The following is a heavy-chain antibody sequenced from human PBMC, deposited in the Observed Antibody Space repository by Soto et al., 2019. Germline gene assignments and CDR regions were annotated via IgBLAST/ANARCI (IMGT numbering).Heavy chain of an antibody. V-gene: IGHV1-18*01. CDR2: ISASNGDT. D-gene: IGHD3-16*01. CDR1: GYTFTSYG. J-gene: IGHJ6*03. Sequence: ASVKVSCKASGYTFTSYGISWVRQAPGQGLEWMGWISASNGDTNYAQKLQGRVTMTTDTSTSTAYMELRSLRSDDTAVYYCARERRLHLGELSLVQLSRNYYYYMDAWGKGTTVNVS. CDR3: ARERRLHLGELSLVQLSRNYYYYMDA.